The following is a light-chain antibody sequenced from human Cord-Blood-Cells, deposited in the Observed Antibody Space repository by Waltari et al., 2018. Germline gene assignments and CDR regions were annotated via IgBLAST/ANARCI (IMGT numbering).Light chain of an antibody. J-gene: IGKJ1*01. CDR1: QSISSW. CDR3: QQYNSYPWT. V-gene: IGKV1-5*03. Sequence: EIQMTQSPSTLSASVGDRVTITCRASQSISSWLAWYQQKPGKAPKLLIYKASSLESGVPTRFSGSGSGTEFTLTIRSLQPDDFATYYCQQYNSYPWTFGQGTKVEIK. CDR2: KAS.